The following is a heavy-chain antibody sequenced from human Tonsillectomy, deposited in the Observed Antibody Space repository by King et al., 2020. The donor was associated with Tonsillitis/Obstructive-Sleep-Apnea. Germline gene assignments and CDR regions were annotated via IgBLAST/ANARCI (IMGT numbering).Heavy chain of an antibody. CDR1: GFTLTGYY. CDR2: INPNSGET. CDR3: ARGRDNQAY. J-gene: IGHJ4*02. D-gene: IGHD1-14*01. V-gene: IGHV1-2*02. Sequence: VQLVEAGAEVKKPGASVKVSCKAAGFTLTGYYMQWVRQAAGQGLEWMGWINPNSGETKYAQKFQGRVTMTRDTSSSTLFLELTSLRSDDTALYYCARGRDNQAYWGQGTLVTVSS.